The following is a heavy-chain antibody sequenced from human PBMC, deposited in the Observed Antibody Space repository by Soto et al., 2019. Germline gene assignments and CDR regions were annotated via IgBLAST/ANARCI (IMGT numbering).Heavy chain of an antibody. D-gene: IGHD3-3*01. CDR2: ISSSSSYI. J-gene: IGHJ6*01. V-gene: IGHV3-21*01. CDR3: ARQLPTSGGYDFWSGYPDYGMQV. Sequence: GSLRLSCAASVFAFSSYSMNWVRHAPGKGLEWVSSISSSSSYIYYADSVKGRFTISRDNAKNSLYLQMNSLRAEDTAVYYCARQLPTSGGYDFWSGYPDYGMQVWGQGTTVTVS. CDR1: VFAFSSYS.